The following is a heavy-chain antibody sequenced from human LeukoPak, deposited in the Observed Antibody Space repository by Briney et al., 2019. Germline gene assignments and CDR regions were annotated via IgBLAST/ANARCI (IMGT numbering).Heavy chain of an antibody. D-gene: IGHD5-12*01. J-gene: IGHJ4*02. CDR1: GFTLSGYV. CDR2: ISPDGSIT. Sequence: GGSLRLSCAASGFTLSGYVMHWVRQAPGKGPESVSAISPDGSITYYANSVKGRFTISRDNSKNTLFLQMGSLTTEDMAVYYCARENPQGGSDYWGQGTLVTVSS. CDR3: ARENPQGGSDY. V-gene: IGHV3-64*01.